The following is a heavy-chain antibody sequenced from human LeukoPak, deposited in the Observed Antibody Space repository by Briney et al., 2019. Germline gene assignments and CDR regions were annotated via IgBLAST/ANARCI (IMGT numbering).Heavy chain of an antibody. Sequence: GGSLRLSCAASGFTFDDYGLSWVRQAPGKGLEWVSTNWNGGSTGYADSVKGRFTISRDNAKNSLYLQMNSLRAEDTAVYYCAELGITMIGGVWGKGTTVTISS. CDR3: AELGITMIGGV. V-gene: IGHV3-20*04. CDR2: NWNGGST. CDR1: GFTFDDYG. D-gene: IGHD3-10*02. J-gene: IGHJ6*04.